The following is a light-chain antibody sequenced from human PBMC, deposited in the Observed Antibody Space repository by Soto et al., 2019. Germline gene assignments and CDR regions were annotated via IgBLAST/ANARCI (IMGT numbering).Light chain of an antibody. Sequence: EIVLTQSPGTLSLFPGERATLSCRASQSVNCDYLAWYQHQPGQAPRLLIYGASTRATGIPDRFSGGGSGTDFTLTISRLESEDFAVYFCQQYGNSPLTFGGGTKVDIK. CDR1: QSVNCDY. CDR2: GAS. J-gene: IGKJ4*01. CDR3: QQYGNSPLT. V-gene: IGKV3-20*01.